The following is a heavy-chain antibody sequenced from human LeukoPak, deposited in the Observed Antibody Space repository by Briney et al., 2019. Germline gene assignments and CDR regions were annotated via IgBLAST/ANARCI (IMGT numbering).Heavy chain of an antibody. CDR2: INPSGGST. CDR1: GYCFTSYG. CDR3: ARAPSSGWYPNLDY. J-gene: IGHJ4*02. Sequence: GAAVTVSCKGSGYCFTSYGISWVRQAAGQGLEWMGIINPSGGSTSYAQKFHARVTMTTDTSTSTAYMELRSLRSDATAVYYCARAPSSGWYPNLDYWGQGTLVTVSS. V-gene: IGHV1-18*01. D-gene: IGHD6-19*01.